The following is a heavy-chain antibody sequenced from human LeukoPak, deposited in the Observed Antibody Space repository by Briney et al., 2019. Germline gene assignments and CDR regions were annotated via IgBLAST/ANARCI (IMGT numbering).Heavy chain of an antibody. CDR1: GGSISSHY. Sequence: SETLSLTCTVSGGSISSHYWSWIRQPPGKGLEWIGYIYYSGSTNYSPSLKRRVTISVDTSKNQFSLKLSSVTAADTAVYYCAKKSSSVSFFDYWGQGTLVTVSS. CDR3: AKKSSSVSFFDY. J-gene: IGHJ4*02. CDR2: IYYSGST. V-gene: IGHV4-59*11. D-gene: IGHD6-6*01.